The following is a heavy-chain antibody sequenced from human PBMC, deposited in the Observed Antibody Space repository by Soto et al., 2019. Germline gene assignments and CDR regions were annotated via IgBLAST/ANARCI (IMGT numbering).Heavy chain of an antibody. D-gene: IGHD3-3*01. Sequence: GPALVNPTQTLTLTCTFTWFSLSTSGMCVSWIRQPPGKALEWLALIDWDDDKYYSTSLKTRPTISKDTSKNQVVLTMTNMDPVDTATYYCVQSRVYYNFWSGSDYWGQGTLVTV. CDR2: IDWDDDK. V-gene: IGHV2-70*01. J-gene: IGHJ4*02. CDR3: VQSRVYYNFWSGSDY. CDR1: WFSLSTSGMC.